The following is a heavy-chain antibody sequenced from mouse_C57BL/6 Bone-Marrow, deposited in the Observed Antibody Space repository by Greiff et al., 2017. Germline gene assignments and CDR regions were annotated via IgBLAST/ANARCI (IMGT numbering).Heavy chain of an antibody. CDR2: IYPRSGTT. Sequence: QVQLQQSGAELARPGASVKLSCKASGYTFTSYGISWVKQRTGQGLEWIGEIYPRSGTTYYNEKFKGKATLTADKSSSTAYMELRSLTSEDSAVYFCATGGYWSAWFAYWGQGTLVTVSA. CDR1: GYTFTSYG. V-gene: IGHV1-81*01. CDR3: ATGGYWSAWFAY. D-gene: IGHD2-3*01. J-gene: IGHJ3*01.